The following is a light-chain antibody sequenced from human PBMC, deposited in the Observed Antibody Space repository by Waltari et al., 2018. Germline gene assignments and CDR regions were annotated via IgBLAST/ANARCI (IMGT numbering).Light chain of an antibody. CDR2: GAS. CDR3: QQSHTPPWT. J-gene: IGKJ1*01. V-gene: IGKV1-39*01. Sequence: DIQMTQSPSSLSAPVGARVTITCRASQNISPYLNWYQQKPGKVPEVLIYGASSLQGGVPSRFSGGGSGTDFTLTIDSLQPEDLATYYCQQSHTPPWTFGQGTKVEIK. CDR1: QNISPY.